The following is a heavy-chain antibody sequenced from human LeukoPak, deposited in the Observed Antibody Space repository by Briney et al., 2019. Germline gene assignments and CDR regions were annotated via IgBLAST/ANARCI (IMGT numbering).Heavy chain of an antibody. J-gene: IGHJ4*02. CDR3: ARVQHGDFMATTLYFDY. CDR2: STPNSGGT. Sequence: VASVKVACLAAASIFHGYYVQWVRQPHRRGRGWIGSSTPNSGGTKSAQKFRGRDTMTRDTSISTAYMELSRARSVDTAVYYCARVQHGDFMATTLYFDYWGQGTLVTVSS. D-gene: IGHD5-12*01. CDR1: ASIFHGYY. V-gene: IGHV1-2*02.